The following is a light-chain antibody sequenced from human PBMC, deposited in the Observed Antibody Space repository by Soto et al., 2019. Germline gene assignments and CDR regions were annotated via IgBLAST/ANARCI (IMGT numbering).Light chain of an antibody. V-gene: IGKV3-20*01. CDR2: GAS. CDR1: QSVSSSY. Sequence: ELVLTQSPGTLSLSPGERATLSCRASQSVSSSYLAWCQQKPGQAPRLLIYGASSRATGIPDRFSGSGSGTDFTLTISRLEPEDFAVYYCQQYSKWPITFGQGTRLEIK. CDR3: QQYSKWPIT. J-gene: IGKJ5*01.